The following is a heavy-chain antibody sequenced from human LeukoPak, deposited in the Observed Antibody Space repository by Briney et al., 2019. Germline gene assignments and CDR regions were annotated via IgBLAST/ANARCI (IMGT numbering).Heavy chain of an antibody. CDR2: IYSGGST. J-gene: IGHJ4*02. CDR3: ASHSENYSYGYFDY. Sequence: GGSLRLSCAASGFTVSSNYMCWVRQAPGKGLEWVSVIYSGGSTYYADSVKGRFTISRDNSKNTLYLQMNSLRAEDTAVYYCASHSENYSYGYFDYWGQGTLVTVSS. V-gene: IGHV3-53*01. CDR1: GFTVSSNY. D-gene: IGHD5-18*01.